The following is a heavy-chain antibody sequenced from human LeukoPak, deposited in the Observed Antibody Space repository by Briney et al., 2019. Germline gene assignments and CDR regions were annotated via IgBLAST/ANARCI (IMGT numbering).Heavy chain of an antibody. CDR2: IYHSGST. Sequence: SETLSLTCTVSGGSISSYSWSWIRQPPGKGLEWIGYIYHSGSTYYNPSLKSRVTISVDRSKNQFSLKLSSVTAADTAVYYCARALYYYDSSGYYLDAFDIWGQGTMVTVSS. CDR3: ARALYYYDSSGYYLDAFDI. J-gene: IGHJ3*02. CDR1: GGSISSYS. V-gene: IGHV4-30-2*01. D-gene: IGHD3-22*01.